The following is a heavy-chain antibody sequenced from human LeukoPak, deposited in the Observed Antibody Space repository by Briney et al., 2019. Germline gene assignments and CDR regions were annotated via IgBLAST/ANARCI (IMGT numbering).Heavy chain of an antibody. CDR1: GGSFSGYY. CDR3: ARFDYYYGMDV. Sequence: SETLSLTCAVYGGSFSGYYWSWIRQPPGKGLEWIGYIYHSGSTYYNPSLKSRVTISVDRSKNQFSLKLSSVTAADTAVNYCARFDYYYGMDVWGQGTTVTVSS. CDR2: IYHSGST. J-gene: IGHJ6*02. V-gene: IGHV4-34*01.